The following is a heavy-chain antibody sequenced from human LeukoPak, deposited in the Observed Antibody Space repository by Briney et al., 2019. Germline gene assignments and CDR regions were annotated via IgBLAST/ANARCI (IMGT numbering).Heavy chain of an antibody. CDR1: GFTFSSYS. Sequence: KSGGPLRLSCAASGFTFSSYSMNWVRQAPGKGLEWVSSISGSSSYIYYADSVKGRFTISRDNAKNSLYLQMNSLRAEDTAVYYCAKDPWGGYSYWGQGILVIVSS. V-gene: IGHV3-21*01. D-gene: IGHD5-12*01. CDR3: AKDPWGGYSY. CDR2: ISGSSSYI. J-gene: IGHJ4*02.